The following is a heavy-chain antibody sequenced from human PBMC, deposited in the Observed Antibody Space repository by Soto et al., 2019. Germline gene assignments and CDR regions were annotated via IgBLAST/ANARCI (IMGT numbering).Heavy chain of an antibody. CDR2: ISAYNGNT. CDR3: ARDSGYGDYEAFVDV. J-gene: IGHJ6*02. Sequence: ASVKVSCKASGYTFTSYGISWVRQAPGQGLEWMGWISAYNGNTNYAQKLQGRVTMTTDTSTSTAYMELGSLRSDDTAVYYCARDSGYGDYEAFVDVWGQGTTVTSP. D-gene: IGHD4-17*01. V-gene: IGHV1-18*01. CDR1: GYTFTSYG.